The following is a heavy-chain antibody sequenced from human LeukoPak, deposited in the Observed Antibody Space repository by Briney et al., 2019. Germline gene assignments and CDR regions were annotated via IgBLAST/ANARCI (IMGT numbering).Heavy chain of an antibody. V-gene: IGHV3-21*01. CDR3: ARDRIVATIPRLGYFDY. J-gene: IGHJ4*02. CDR2: ISSSSSYI. D-gene: IGHD5-12*01. Sequence: PGGSLRLSCAASGFTFSSCSMNWVRQAPGKGLEWVSSISSSSSYIYYADSVKGRFTISRDNAKNSLYLQMNSLRAEDTAVYYCARDRIVATIPRLGYFDYWGQGTLVTVSS. CDR1: GFTFSSCS.